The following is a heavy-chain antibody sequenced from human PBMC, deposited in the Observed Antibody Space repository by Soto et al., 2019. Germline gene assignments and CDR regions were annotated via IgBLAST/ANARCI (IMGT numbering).Heavy chain of an antibody. Sequence: QLQLMQSGGEARNPGASVKVSCEASGYKFSSYAISWLRQDPGQGLEWMGLITPNSGYTNYAQKFQGRLILTTDIPSSTAYMELTSLTYDDTAMYYCATSYDTGFDPWGQGTLVSVS. V-gene: IGHV1-18*01. CDR2: ITPNSGYT. CDR3: ATSYDTGFDP. D-gene: IGHD3-9*01. J-gene: IGHJ5*02. CDR1: GYKFSSYA.